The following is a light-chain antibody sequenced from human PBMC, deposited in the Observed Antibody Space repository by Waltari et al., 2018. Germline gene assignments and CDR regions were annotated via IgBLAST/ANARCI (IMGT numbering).Light chain of an antibody. CDR3: QTGGHGTWV. J-gene: IGLJ3*02. CDR1: SGYSSNV. CDR2: VNSDGSH. V-gene: IGLV4-69*01. Sequence: LVLTQSPSASASLGASVKLTCSSSSGYSSNVLAWLQQQPGKGPRYLMKVNSDGSHRKGDDIPDRFSASNSGTEYYLTISSLQSEDEADYYCQTGGHGTWVFGGGTKLTVL.